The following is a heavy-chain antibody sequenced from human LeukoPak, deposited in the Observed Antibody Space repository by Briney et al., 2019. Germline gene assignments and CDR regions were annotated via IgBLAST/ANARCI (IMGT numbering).Heavy chain of an antibody. CDR2: INHSGST. V-gene: IGHV4-34*01. CDR1: GGSFSGYY. CDR3: FQAEDGIRDFDWLVKLDY. D-gene: IGHD3-9*01. J-gene: IGHJ4*02. Sequence: PSETLSLTFAVYGGSFSGYYWSWIRQPPGKWLEWIGEINHSGSTNYNPSLKSRVTISVDTSKNQFSLKLSSVTAADTAVYFFFQAEDGIRDFDWLVKLDYWGQGTLVTVSS.